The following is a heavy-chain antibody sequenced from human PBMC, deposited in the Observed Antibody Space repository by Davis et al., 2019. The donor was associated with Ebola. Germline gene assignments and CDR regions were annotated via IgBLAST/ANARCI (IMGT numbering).Heavy chain of an antibody. Sequence: SETLSLTCTVSGGSISSYYWSWIRQPPGKGLEWIGGIYYSGSTYYNPSLKSRVTISVDTSKNQFSLKLGSVTAADTAVYYCARDRGFDPWGQGTLVTVSS. J-gene: IGHJ5*02. CDR1: GGSISSYY. D-gene: IGHD5-24*01. CDR2: IYYSGST. V-gene: IGHV4-59*12. CDR3: ARDRGFDP.